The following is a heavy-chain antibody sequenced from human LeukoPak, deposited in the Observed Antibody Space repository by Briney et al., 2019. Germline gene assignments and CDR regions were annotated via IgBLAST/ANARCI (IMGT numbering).Heavy chain of an antibody. J-gene: IGHJ4*02. V-gene: IGHV3-33*06. CDR2: IWYDGSNK. D-gene: IGHD6-19*01. CDR1: GFTFSSYG. Sequence: GGSLRLSCAASGFTFSSYGMHWVRQAPGKGLEWVAVIWYDGSNKYYADSVKGRFTISRGNSKNTLYLQMNSLRAEDTAVYYCANNGGVAVAGSFDYWGQGTLVTVSS. CDR3: ANNGGVAVAGSFDY.